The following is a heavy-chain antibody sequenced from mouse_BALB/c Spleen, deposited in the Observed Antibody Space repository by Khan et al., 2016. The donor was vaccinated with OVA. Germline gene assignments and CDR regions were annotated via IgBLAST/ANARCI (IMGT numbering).Heavy chain of an antibody. CDR1: GYTFTDYN. CDR3: AREWASWFAY. V-gene: IGHV1-18*01. Sequence: VQLQQSGPELVKPGASVKIPCKASGYTFTDYNMDWVKQSHGKSLEWIGDINPNTGGTIYNQKFTGKATLTVDKSSSTAYMELRSLTSEDTAVYYCAREWASWFAYWGQGTLVTVSA. CDR2: INPNTGGT. J-gene: IGHJ3*01.